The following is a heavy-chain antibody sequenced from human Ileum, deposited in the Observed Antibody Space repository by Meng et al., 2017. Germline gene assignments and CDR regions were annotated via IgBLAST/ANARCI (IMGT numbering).Heavy chain of an antibody. CDR1: GGSITSGDYY. Sequence: QVQLQESGPGLVKPSQTLSLNCTVSGGSITSGDYYWSWIRQPPGKGLEWIGYIFYTGATYSNPSLKSRVTVSLDTSKSQFSLKLSSVTAADTAIYYCVSERRRSYFFDYWGQGTLDTVSS. V-gene: IGHV4-30-4*01. J-gene: IGHJ4*02. CDR2: IFYTGAT. CDR3: VSERRRSYFFDY.